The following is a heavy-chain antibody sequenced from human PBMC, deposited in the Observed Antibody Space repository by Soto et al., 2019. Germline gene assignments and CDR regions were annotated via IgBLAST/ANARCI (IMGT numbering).Heavy chain of an antibody. CDR3: TRKPDRKTTGVSYYYYGMDV. V-gene: IGHV3-73*01. Sequence: GGSLRLSCAASGFTFSGSAMHWVRQASGKGLEWVGRIRSKANSYATAYAASGKGRFTISRDDSKNTAYLQMNSLKTEDTAVYYCTRKPDRKTTGVSYYYYGMDVWGQGTTVTVSS. CDR1: GFTFSGSA. D-gene: IGHD1-1*01. CDR2: IRSKANSYAT. J-gene: IGHJ6*02.